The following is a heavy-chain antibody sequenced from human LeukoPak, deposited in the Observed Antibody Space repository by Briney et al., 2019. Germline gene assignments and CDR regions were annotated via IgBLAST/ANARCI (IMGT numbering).Heavy chain of an antibody. J-gene: IGHJ6*03. V-gene: IGHV1-69*01. CDR1: GDTFRRFA. CDR2: IISIFNTA. Sequence: ASVKVSCKASGDTFRRFAMSWVRQAPGQGLEWMGGIISIFNTANYAQKFQGRVTITADESTSTAYMELSSLRSEDTAVYYCARAMVRPYYYYYMDVWGKGTTVTISS. D-gene: IGHD3-10*01. CDR3: ARAMVRPYYYYYMDV.